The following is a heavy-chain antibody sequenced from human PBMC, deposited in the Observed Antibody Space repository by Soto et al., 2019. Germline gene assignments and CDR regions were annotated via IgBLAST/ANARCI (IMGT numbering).Heavy chain of an antibody. CDR3: AHRRGEAAGFDY. CDR2: IYWDDDK. Sequence: GLDLEWLALIYWDDDKRYSPSLKTRLTITKDTTKNQVVLIMTKMDPVDTATYYCAHRRGEAAGFDYWGQGTLVTVSS. J-gene: IGHJ4*02. V-gene: IGHV2-5*02. D-gene: IGHD6-13*01.